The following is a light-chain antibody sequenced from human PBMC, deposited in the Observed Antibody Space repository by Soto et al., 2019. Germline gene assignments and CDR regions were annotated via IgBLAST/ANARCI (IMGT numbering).Light chain of an antibody. CDR2: EVS. V-gene: IGLV2-14*01. Sequence: QSVLTQPASVSGSPGQSITISCTGTSSDVGRFNYVSWYQQHPGKAPKLMIYEVSHRPSGVSNRFSGSKSVNTASLTISGLQADDEADYYCNSYTSTSTWVFGGGTQLTVL. CDR1: SSDVGRFNY. J-gene: IGLJ3*02. CDR3: NSYTSTSTWV.